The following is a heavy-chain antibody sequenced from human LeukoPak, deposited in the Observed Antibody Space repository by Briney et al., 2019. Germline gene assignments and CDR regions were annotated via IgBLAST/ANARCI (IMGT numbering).Heavy chain of an antibody. V-gene: IGHV3-21*01. Sequence: GGSLRLSCAASGFTFSSYSMNWVRQAPGKGLEWVSSISSSSSYIYYADSVKGRFTISRDNAKNSLYLQMNSLRAEDTAVYYCARDRIAAHGFYMDVWGKGTTVTVSS. D-gene: IGHD6-6*01. J-gene: IGHJ6*03. CDR2: ISSSSSYI. CDR3: ARDRIAAHGFYMDV. CDR1: GFTFSSYS.